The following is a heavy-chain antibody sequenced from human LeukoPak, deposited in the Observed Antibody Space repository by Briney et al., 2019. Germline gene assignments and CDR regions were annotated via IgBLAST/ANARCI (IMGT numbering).Heavy chain of an antibody. V-gene: IGHV3-21*01. J-gene: IGHJ4*02. D-gene: IGHD3-16*01. CDR3: ARDRYDYVWGSYGY. Sequence: GGSLRLSCAASGFTFGSYSMNWVRQAPGKGLEWVSSISSSSSYIYYADSVKGRFTISRDNAKNSLYLQMNSLRAEDTAVYYCARDRYDYVWGSYGYWGQGTLVTVSS. CDR1: GFTFGSYS. CDR2: ISSSSSYI.